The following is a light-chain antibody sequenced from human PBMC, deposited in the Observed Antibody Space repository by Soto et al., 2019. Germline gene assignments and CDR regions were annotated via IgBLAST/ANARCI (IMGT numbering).Light chain of an antibody. CDR1: QSISNH. CDR2: AAS. Sequence: DIQMTQSPSSLYASVEGRVIITCRASQSISNHLNWYQQKPGKAPKLLIFAASSLQSGVPSRFSGSRSGPDFTLTISSLQPEDFATYYCQQSYSSPPTFGQGTKVDI. J-gene: IGKJ1*01. CDR3: QQSYSSPPT. V-gene: IGKV1-39*01.